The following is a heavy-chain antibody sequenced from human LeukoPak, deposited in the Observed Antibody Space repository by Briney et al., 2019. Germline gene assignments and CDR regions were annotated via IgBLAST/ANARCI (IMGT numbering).Heavy chain of an antibody. D-gene: IGHD3-3*01. CDR1: GFTFSNAW. J-gene: IGHJ4*02. CDR3: AKSPVLRFLEWLYYFDY. V-gene: IGHV3-23*01. CDR2: ISGSGGST. Sequence: GGSLRLSCAASGFTFSNAWMSWVRQAPGKGLEWVSAISGSGGSTYYADSVKGRFTISRDNSKNMLYLQMNSLRAEDAAVYYCAKSPVLRFLEWLYYFDYWGQGTLVTVSS.